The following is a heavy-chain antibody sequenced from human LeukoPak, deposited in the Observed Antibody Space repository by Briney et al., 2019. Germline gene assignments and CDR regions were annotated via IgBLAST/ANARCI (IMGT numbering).Heavy chain of an antibody. CDR1: GLTFSKAW. CDR3: TTETF. J-gene: IGHJ4*02. V-gene: IGHV3-15*01. CDR2: IKSKTVGGTI. Sequence: GGPLRLSCTASGLTFSKAWMTWVRQAPGKGLEWVGRIKSKTVGGTIEYATPVRGRFTISRDDSKNTFYVQMNSLKTEDTAVYYCTTETFWGQGTLVTVSS. D-gene: IGHD3-16*01.